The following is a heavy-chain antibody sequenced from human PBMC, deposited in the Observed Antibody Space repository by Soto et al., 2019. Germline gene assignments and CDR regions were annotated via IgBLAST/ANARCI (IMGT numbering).Heavy chain of an antibody. Sequence: SETLSLTCAVYGGSFSGYYWSWIRQPPGKGLEWIGEINHSGSTNYNPSLKSRVTISVDTSKNQFSLKLSSVTAADTAVYYCARGRIVVVVAATLLGWFDPWGQGTLVTVSS. V-gene: IGHV4-34*01. D-gene: IGHD2-15*01. CDR3: ARGRIVVVVAATLLGWFDP. CDR2: INHSGST. CDR1: GGSFSGYY. J-gene: IGHJ5*02.